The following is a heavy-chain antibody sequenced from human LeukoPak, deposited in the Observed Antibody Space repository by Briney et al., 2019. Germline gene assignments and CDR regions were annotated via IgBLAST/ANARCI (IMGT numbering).Heavy chain of an antibody. V-gene: IGHV4-59*12. D-gene: IGHD2-2*01. Sequence: SETLSLTCTVSGGSISGYYWSWVRQPPGRGLEWIGCISYSGSSNYNPSLKSRVTISVDKSKNQFSLKLSSVTAADTAVYYCASGLGYCSSTSCYNWFDPWGQGTLVTVSS. CDR3: ASGLGYCSSTSCYNWFDP. CDR2: ISYSGSS. J-gene: IGHJ5*02. CDR1: GGSISGYY.